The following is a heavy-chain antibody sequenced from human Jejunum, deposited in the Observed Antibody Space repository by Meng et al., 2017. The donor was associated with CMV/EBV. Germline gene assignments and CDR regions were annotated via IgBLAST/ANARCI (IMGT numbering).Heavy chain of an antibody. V-gene: IGHV3-11*06. D-gene: IGHD3-10*01. Sequence: SGFTFTDYAMSWVRHVPGKGLEWVSYISIVGTYTYYADSVKGRFTISRDNTGNTLHLQMDSLRAEDTAVYFCAREVSRRVGVDVWGQGTTVTVSS. CDR1: GFTFTDYA. CDR2: ISIVGTYT. CDR3: AREVSRRVGVDV. J-gene: IGHJ6*02.